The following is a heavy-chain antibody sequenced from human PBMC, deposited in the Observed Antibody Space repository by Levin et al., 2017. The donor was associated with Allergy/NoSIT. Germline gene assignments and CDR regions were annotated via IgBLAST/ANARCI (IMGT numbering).Heavy chain of an antibody. CDR1: GFTFADYA. CDR2: ISWNSGSV. J-gene: IGHJ4*02. V-gene: IGHV3-9*01. CDR3: AKYRSNFGVTGPFDY. D-gene: IGHD3-3*01. Sequence: QAGGSLRLSCAASGFTFADYAMHWVRQAPGKGLEWVSGISWNSGSVAYADSVKGRFTISKDNAKSSLYLQMNSLRYEDTALYYCAKYRSNFGVTGPFDYWGQGTLVTVSS.